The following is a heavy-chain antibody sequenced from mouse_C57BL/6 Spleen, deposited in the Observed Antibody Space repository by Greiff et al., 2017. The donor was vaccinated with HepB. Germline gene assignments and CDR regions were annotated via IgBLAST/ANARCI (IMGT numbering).Heavy chain of an antibody. Sequence: QVQLQQPGAELVRPGSSVKLSCKASGYTFTSYWMDWVKQRPGQGLEWIGNIYPSDSETHYNQKFKDKATLTVDKSSSTAYMQLSSLTSEDSAVYYCARSDYGRGGYFDYWGQGTTLTVSS. CDR2: IYPSDSET. CDR1: GYTFTSYW. V-gene: IGHV1-61*01. D-gene: IGHD1-1*01. J-gene: IGHJ2*01. CDR3: ARSDYGRGGYFDY.